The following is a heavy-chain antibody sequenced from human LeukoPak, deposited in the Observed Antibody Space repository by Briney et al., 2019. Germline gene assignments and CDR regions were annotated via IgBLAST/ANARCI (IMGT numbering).Heavy chain of an antibody. CDR2: INPNSGDT. CDR3: ARDENNDYVWGSYRPSA. Sequence: ASVTVSCKASGYTFTGYHIHWVRQAPGQGLEWMGWINPNSGDTKYAQRFQGRVTMTRDTSISTAYMELSRLRSDDAAVYYCARDENNDYVWGSYRPSAWGQGTLVTVSS. V-gene: IGHV1-2*02. J-gene: IGHJ5*02. CDR1: GYTFTGYH. D-gene: IGHD3-16*02.